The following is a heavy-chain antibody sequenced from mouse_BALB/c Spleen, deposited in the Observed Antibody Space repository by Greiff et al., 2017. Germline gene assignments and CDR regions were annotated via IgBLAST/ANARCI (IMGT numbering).Heavy chain of an antibody. D-gene: IGHD2-4*01. CDR1: GFTFSSYT. Sequence: EVKLMESGGGLVQPGGSLKLSCAASGFTFSSYTMSWVRQTPEKRLEWVAYISNGGGSTYYPDTVKGRFTISRDNAKNTLYLQMSSLKSEDTAMYYCARRGDYEGAMDYWGQGTSVTVSS. V-gene: IGHV5-12-2*01. CDR2: ISNGGGST. CDR3: ARRGDYEGAMDY. J-gene: IGHJ4*01.